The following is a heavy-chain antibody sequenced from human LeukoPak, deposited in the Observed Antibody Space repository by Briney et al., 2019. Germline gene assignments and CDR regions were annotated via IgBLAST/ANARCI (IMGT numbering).Heavy chain of an antibody. V-gene: IGHV4-39*07. D-gene: IGHD3-10*01. CDR2: IYYSGST. CDR3: ARDWYYYGSGRSAPDAFDI. CDR1: GGSISSSSYY. J-gene: IGHJ3*02. Sequence: PSETLSLTCTVSGGSISSSSYYWGWIRQPPGKGLEWIGSIYYSGSTYYNPSLKSRVTISVDTSKNQFSLKLSSVTAADTAVYYCARDWYYYGSGRSAPDAFDIWGQGTMVTVSS.